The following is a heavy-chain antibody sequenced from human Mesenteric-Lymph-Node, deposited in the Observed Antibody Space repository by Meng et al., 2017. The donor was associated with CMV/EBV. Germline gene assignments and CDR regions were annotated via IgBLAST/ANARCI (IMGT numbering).Heavy chain of an antibody. D-gene: IGHD3-10*01. Sequence: KVSCKASGYTFTSYDINWVRQATGQGLEWMGWMNPNTANTGYAQKFRGRVTMTRNTSINTAYMELSSLRSDDTAVYYCARGLYYSDYWGQGTLVTVSS. V-gene: IGHV1-8*02. J-gene: IGHJ4*02. CDR1: GYTFTSYD. CDR2: MNPNTANT. CDR3: ARGLYYSDY.